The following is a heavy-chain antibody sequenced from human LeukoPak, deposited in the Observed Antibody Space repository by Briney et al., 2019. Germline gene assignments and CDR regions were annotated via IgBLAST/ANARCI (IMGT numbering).Heavy chain of an antibody. CDR3: ASMGELQGIDY. CDR2: IFYSGAT. CDR1: GGSISSGHYY. D-gene: IGHD1-26*01. Sequence: SETLSLTCTVSGGSISSGHYYWSWIRQHPGKGLEWIGYIFYSGATYYDPSLKSRVTISVDTSKNQFSLKLSSVTAADTAVYYCASMGELQGIDYWGQGTLVTVSS. J-gene: IGHJ4*02. V-gene: IGHV4-31*03.